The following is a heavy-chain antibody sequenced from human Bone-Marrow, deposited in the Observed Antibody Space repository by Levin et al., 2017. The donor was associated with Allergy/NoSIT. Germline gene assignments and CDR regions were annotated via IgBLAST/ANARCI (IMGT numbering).Heavy chain of an antibody. D-gene: IGHD2-15*01. Sequence: SCAASGFTFSSYAMHWVRQAPGKGLEWVAVISYDGSNKYYADSVKGRFTISRDNSKNTLYLQMNSLRAEDTAVYYCARNYCSGGSCSFDYWGQGTLVTVSS. V-gene: IGHV3-30*04. CDR2: ISYDGSNK. CDR3: ARNYCSGGSCSFDY. J-gene: IGHJ4*02. CDR1: GFTFSSYA.